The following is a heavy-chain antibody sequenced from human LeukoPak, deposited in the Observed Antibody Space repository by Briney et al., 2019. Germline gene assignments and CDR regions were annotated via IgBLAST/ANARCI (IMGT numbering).Heavy chain of an antibody. CDR1: GGSISSGGYY. D-gene: IGHD4-17*01. V-gene: IGHV4-31*03. J-gene: IGHJ4*02. Sequence: SETLSLTCTVSGGSISSGGYYWSWIRQHPGKGLEWIGYIYYSGSTYYNPSLKSRVTISVDTSKNQFSLKLSSETAADTAVYYCARAGRFTVTARDWGQGTLVTVSS. CDR3: ARAGRFTVTARD. CDR2: IYYSGST.